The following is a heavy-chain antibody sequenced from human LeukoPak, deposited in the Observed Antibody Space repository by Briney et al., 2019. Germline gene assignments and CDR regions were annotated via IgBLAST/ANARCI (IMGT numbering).Heavy chain of an antibody. CDR3: ARVYCSGGSCYSGMYNWFDP. D-gene: IGHD2-15*01. CDR1: GGSISSSSYY. V-gene: IGHV4-39*01. CDR2: MYYSGST. Sequence: SETLSLTCTVSGGSISSSSYYWGWIRQPPGKGLEWIGSMYYSGSTYYNPSLKSRLTISVDTSKNQFSLKLRSVTAADTAVYYCARVYCSGGSCYSGMYNWFDPWGQGTLVTVSS. J-gene: IGHJ5*02.